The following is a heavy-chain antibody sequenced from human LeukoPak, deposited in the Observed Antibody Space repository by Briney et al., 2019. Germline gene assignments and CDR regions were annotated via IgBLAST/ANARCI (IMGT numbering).Heavy chain of an antibody. CDR1: VFTFSSYA. J-gene: IGHJ6*03. D-gene: IGHD3-22*01. CDR3: AKDLIDSSGHTYYYYMDV. V-gene: IGHV3-23*01. CDR2: ISGSGGNT. Sequence: GGSLRLSCAASVFTFSSYAMTWVRQAPGKGLEWVSAISGSGGNTYYADSVKGRFTISRDNSKNTLYLQRNSLRAEDTAVYYCAKDLIDSSGHTYYYYMDVVGKGTTVTVSS.